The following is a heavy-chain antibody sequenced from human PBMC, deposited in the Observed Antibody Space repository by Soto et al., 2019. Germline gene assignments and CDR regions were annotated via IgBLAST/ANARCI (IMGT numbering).Heavy chain of an antibody. CDR1: GFTFDYXG. J-gene: IGHJ4*02. D-gene: IGHD3-22*01. CDR2: LTWNGEVL. V-gene: IGHV3-9*01. Sequence: LXLXCVASGFTFDYXGIHWVGQTPGKGLECVSGLTWNGEVLGYADSVKGRFTISRDNAKNSLYLEMNSLIPEDTALYYCVKDSESSGYLTHLDYWGQGTLVTVSS. CDR3: VKDSESSGYLTHLDY.